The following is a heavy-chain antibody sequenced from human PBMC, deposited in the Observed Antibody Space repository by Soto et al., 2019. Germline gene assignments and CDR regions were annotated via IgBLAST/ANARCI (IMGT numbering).Heavy chain of an antibody. Sequence: EVQLVESGGGLVQPGGSLRLSCAASGFTFSSYWMSWVRQAPRKGLEWVANIKQDGSEKYYVDSVKGRFTISRDNAKNSQYLQVNSLSPEDTAVYYCARRSGVREDYWGQGTLVIVSS. V-gene: IGHV3-7*01. CDR2: IKQDGSEK. CDR3: ARRSGVREDY. CDR1: GFTFSSYW. J-gene: IGHJ4*02. D-gene: IGHD3-10*01.